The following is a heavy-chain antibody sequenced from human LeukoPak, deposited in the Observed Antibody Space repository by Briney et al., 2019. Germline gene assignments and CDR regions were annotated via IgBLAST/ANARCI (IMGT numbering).Heavy chain of an antibody. CDR3: ASLYYDILTGYTY. D-gene: IGHD3-9*01. Sequence: GSSVKVSCKASGGTFSSYAISWVRQAPGQGLEWMGRTIPILGIANYAQKFQGRVTITADKSTSTAYMELSSLRSEDTAVYYCASLYYDILTGYTYWGQGTLVTVSS. CDR1: GGTFSSYA. CDR2: TIPILGIA. J-gene: IGHJ4*02. V-gene: IGHV1-69*04.